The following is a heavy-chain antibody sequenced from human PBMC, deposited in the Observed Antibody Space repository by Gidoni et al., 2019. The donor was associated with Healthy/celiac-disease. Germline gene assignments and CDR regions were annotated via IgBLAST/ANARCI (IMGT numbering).Heavy chain of an antibody. Sequence: EVQLLESGGGLVQPGGSLRLSCAASGFTFSSYAMSWVRQAPGKGLEWVAAISGSGGSTYYADSVKGRFTISRDNSKNTLYLQMNSLRAEDTAVYYCAKAIYEFGVVMGYGMDVWGQGTTVTVSS. D-gene: IGHD3-3*01. V-gene: IGHV3-23*01. CDR2: ISGSGGST. J-gene: IGHJ6*02. CDR3: AKAIYEFGVVMGYGMDV. CDR1: GFTFSSYA.